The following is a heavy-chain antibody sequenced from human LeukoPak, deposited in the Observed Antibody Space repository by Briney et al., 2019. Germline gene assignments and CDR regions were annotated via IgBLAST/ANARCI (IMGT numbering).Heavy chain of an antibody. CDR3: ARLGGGAAAGQYDAFDI. J-gene: IGHJ3*02. CDR2: IYDSGRT. Sequence: PSQTLSLTCTVSGGSIRGGDYYWSWIRQPPGKGLEWIGHIYDSGRTFHNPSLDSRVTISVDTSKNQFSLKLSSVTAADTAVYYCARLGGGAAAGQYDAFDIWGQGTMVTVSS. D-gene: IGHD6-13*01. V-gene: IGHV4-30-4*01. CDR1: GGSIRGGDYY.